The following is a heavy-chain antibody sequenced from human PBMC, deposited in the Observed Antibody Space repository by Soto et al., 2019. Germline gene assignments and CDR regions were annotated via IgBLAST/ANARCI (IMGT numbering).Heavy chain of an antibody. D-gene: IGHD3-16*01. CDR3: LRAAGGITSPFDY. CDR1: GYTFTNYC. CDR2: ISSYNGNT. J-gene: IGHJ4*02. V-gene: IGHV1-18*01. Sequence: QVQLVQSRAEVKKPGASVKVSCKASGYTFTNYCINWVRQAPGQVLEWMGWISSYNGNTNYAQKFQGIVTMTTDTSTSTAYMELRSLSSADTAVYYCLRAAGGITSPFDYWGQGTLVTVSS.